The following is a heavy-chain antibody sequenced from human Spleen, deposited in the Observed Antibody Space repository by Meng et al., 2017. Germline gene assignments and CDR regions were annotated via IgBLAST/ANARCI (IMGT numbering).Heavy chain of an antibody. Sequence: GGSLRLSCAASGFTFSSYAMSWVRQAPGKGLEWVSAISGSGGSTYYADSVKGRFTISRDNSKNTLYLQMNSLRAEDTAVYYCAKQIRITMVRGALKAWGQGTLVTISS. J-gene: IGHJ5*02. CDR1: GFTFSSYA. D-gene: IGHD3-10*01. CDR2: ISGSGGST. V-gene: IGHV3-23*01. CDR3: AKQIRITMVRGALKA.